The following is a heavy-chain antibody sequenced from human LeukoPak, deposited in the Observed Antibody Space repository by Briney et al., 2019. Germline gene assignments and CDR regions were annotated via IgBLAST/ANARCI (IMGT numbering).Heavy chain of an antibody. CDR3: ARDRGGNSGWYFDL. J-gene: IGHJ2*01. Sequence: GGSLRLSCAASGFTVCSNYMSCVPPAPGRGLEWVSVIYSGGSTYYADSVKGRFTISRHNSKNTLYLQMNSLRAEDTAVYYCARDRGGNSGWYFDLWGRGTLVTVSS. CDR1: GFTVCSNY. D-gene: IGHD4-23*01. CDR2: IYSGGST. V-gene: IGHV3-53*04.